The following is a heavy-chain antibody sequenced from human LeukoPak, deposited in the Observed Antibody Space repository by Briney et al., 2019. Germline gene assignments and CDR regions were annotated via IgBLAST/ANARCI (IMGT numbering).Heavy chain of an antibody. Sequence: ASVKVSCKASGYTFTSYDINWVRQATGQGLEWMGWMNPNSGNTGYAQKFQGRVTMTRDMSTSTVYMELSSLRSEDTAVYYCARALAAAGSLYYYYYMDVWGKGTTVTVSS. D-gene: IGHD6-13*01. CDR1: GYTFTSYD. V-gene: IGHV1-8*02. CDR3: ARALAAAGSLYYYYYMDV. J-gene: IGHJ6*03. CDR2: MNPNSGNT.